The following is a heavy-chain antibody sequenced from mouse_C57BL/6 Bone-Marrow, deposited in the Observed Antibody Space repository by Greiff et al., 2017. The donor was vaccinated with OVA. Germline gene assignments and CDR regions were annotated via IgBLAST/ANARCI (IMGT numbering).Heavy chain of an antibody. J-gene: IGHJ2*01. CDR3: TMITTVVEGFDY. CDR1: GFNIKDDY. CDR2: IDPENGDT. D-gene: IGHD1-1*01. Sequence: EVQLQQSGAELVRPGASVKLSCTASGFNIKDDYMHWVKQRPEQGLEWIGWIDPENGDTEYASKFQGKATITADTSSNTAYLQLSSLTSEDTAVYYCTMITTVVEGFDYWGQGTTLTVSS. V-gene: IGHV14-4*01.